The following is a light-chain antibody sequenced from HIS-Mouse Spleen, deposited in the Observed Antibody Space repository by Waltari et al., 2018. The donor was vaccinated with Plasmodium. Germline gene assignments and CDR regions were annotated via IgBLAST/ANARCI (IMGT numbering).Light chain of an antibody. CDR1: SSYVWSYNL. V-gene: IGLV2-23*01. CDR3: CSYAGSVV. J-gene: IGLJ2*01. Sequence: QSALTQPASVSGSPGQSITISCTGTSSYVWSYNLVSWYQQHPGKAPKLMIYEGSKRPSGVSNRFSGSKSGNTASLTISGLQAEDEADYYCCSYAGSVVFGGGTKLTVL. CDR2: EGS.